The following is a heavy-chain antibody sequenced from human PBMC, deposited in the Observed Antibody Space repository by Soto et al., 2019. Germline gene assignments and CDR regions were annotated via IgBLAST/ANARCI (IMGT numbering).Heavy chain of an antibody. Sequence: PSETLSLTCAVYGGSFSGYYWSWIRQPPGKGLEWIGEINHSGSTNYNPSLKSRVTISVDTSKNQFSLKLSSVTAADTAVYYCARGEGDIVVVPAAISLFTESWFDPWGQGTLVT. CDR2: INHSGST. CDR3: ARGEGDIVVVPAAISLFTESWFDP. CDR1: GGSFSGYY. D-gene: IGHD2-2*02. J-gene: IGHJ5*02. V-gene: IGHV4-34*01.